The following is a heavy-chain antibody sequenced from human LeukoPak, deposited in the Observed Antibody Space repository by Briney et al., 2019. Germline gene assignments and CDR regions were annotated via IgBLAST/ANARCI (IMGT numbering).Heavy chain of an antibody. CDR1: GGSISSYY. CDR3: ARAHYYDSSGYYV. Sequence: SETLSLTCTVSGGSISSYYWSWIWQTPGKGLEWIGYIYSSGRTKYNPSLKSRVTMSVDTSKNHFSLKLSSVTAADTAVYYCARAHYYDSSGYYVWGQGTLVTVSS. D-gene: IGHD3-22*01. J-gene: IGHJ4*02. CDR2: IYSSGRT. V-gene: IGHV4-59*01.